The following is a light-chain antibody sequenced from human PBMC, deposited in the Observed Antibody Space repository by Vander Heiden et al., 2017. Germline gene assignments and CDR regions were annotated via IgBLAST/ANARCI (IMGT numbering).Light chain of an antibody. CDR1: KSGSNN. V-gene: IGKV3-15*01. CDR3: QQYNTWPLT. Sequence: EIVMTQSPVTPSVSAGERATLSCRASKSGSNNLAWYQQKPGQAPRLLNYGASTRATGIPGRFSGSGSGTEFTLTISSLQSEDFAVYYCQQYNTWPLTFGGGTKVEIK. CDR2: GAS. J-gene: IGKJ4*01.